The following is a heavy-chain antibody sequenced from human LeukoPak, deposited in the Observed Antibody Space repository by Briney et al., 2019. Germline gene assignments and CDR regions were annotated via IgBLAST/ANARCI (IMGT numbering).Heavy chain of an antibody. CDR1: GYPFTTWE. V-gene: IGHV1-8*01. Sequence: ASVKVSCKTSGYPFTTWEINWVRQAAGQGLEWMGWVHPNGGNTAYAQKFQGRVTMTRNTSISTAYMELSSLRSEDTAVYYCARAKNWFDPWGQGTLVTVSS. CDR3: ARAKNWFDP. CDR2: VHPNGGNT. J-gene: IGHJ5*02.